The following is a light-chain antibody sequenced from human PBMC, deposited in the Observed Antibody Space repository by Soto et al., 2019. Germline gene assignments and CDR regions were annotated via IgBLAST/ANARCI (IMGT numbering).Light chain of an antibody. CDR1: QSVSSRY. J-gene: IGKJ1*01. CDR3: QQYNNWPWT. Sequence: ILFTQSPGTLSLSPGERATLSCRASQSVSSRYLAWYQQKPGQPPRLLIYGASTRATGIPARFSGSGSGTEFTLTISSLQSVDFAVYSCQQYNNWPWTFGQGTKVDIK. V-gene: IGKV3-15*01. CDR2: GAS.